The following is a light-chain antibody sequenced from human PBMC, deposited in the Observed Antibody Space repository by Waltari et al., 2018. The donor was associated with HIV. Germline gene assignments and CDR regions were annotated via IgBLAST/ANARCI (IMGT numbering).Light chain of an antibody. CDR1: SSNIGTAY. V-gene: IGLV1-51*01. Sequence: QSVLTQPPSVSAPPGQKVAISSSVSSSNIGTAYFSWYQHVPGAAPKLLIYDNEKRPSGTADRCAGCKAGTSATLDITGLRTGDGADYYWGTRERSLGGGVFGGGTKLTVL. CDR3: GTRERSLGGGV. J-gene: IGLJ3*02. CDR2: DNE.